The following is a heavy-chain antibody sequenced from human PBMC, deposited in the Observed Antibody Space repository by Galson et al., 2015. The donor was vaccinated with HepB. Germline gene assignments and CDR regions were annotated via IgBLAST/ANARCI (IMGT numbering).Heavy chain of an antibody. D-gene: IGHD2-2*01. Sequence: SLRLSCAASGFTFSNYAMMWIRQAPGKGPEWVSGITTSGLRAFYADSVKGRFTNSRDNSKSSLYLQMNSLRAEDTAVYYCVKRSQETSSPPGGYFDYWGQGILVTVSS. J-gene: IGHJ4*02. V-gene: IGHV3-23*01. CDR1: GFTFSNYA. CDR2: ITTSGLRA. CDR3: VKRSQETSSPPGGYFDY.